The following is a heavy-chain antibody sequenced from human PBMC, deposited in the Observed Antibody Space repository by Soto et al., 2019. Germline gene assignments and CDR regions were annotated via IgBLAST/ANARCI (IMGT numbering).Heavy chain of an antibody. J-gene: IGHJ4*02. CDR1: GGTFSSYA. D-gene: IGHD5-18*01. CDR3: ARDGGVDTAMNQLDY. V-gene: IGHV1-69*12. Sequence: QVQLVQSRAEVKKPGSSVKVSCKASGGTFSSYAISWVRQAPGQGLEWMGGIIPSFGTANYAQKFQGRVTITAEECTRLAYMELSSRSSEDTAVYYCARDGGVDTAMNQLDYWGQGTLVTVSS. CDR2: IIPSFGTA.